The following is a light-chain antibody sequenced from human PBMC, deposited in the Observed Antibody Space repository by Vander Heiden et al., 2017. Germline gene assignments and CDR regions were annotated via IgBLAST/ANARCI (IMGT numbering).Light chain of an antibody. J-gene: IGKJ1*01. CDR2: SAS. CDR1: QGISTW. V-gene: IGKV1-12*01. CDR3: QQANSFPRT. Sequence: IQLTLSPSSVSASVGDRVTITCRASQGISTWLAWYQQIPGKAPKRLISSASSLQSGVPSRFSGSGSGTDFILTISTLQPEDFATYYCQQANSFPRTFGQGTKVEIK.